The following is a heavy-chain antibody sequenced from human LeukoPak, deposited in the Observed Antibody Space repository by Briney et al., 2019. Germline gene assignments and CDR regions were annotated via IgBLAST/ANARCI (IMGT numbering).Heavy chain of an antibody. CDR2: MNPNSGNT. CDR3: ATDAQLKDAFDI. J-gene: IGHJ3*02. CDR1: GYTFTSYD. V-gene: IGHV1-8*01. D-gene: IGHD2-2*01. Sequence: ASVKVSCKASGYTFTSYDINWVRQATGQGLEWMGWMNPNSGNTGYAQKFQGRVTMTRNTSISTAYMELSSLRSEDTAVYYCATDAQLKDAFDIWGQGTMVTVSS.